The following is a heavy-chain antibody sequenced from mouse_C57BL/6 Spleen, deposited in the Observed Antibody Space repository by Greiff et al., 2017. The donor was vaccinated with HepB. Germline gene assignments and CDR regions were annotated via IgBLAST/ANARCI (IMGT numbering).Heavy chain of an antibody. Sequence: VQLQQPGTELVQPGASVKLSCKASGYTFTSYWMHWVKQRPGQGLEWIGNINPSNGGTNYNEKFKSKATLTVDKSSSTAYMQLSSLTSEASAVYYGASYYVSSYPDWYFDVWGTGTTVTVSS. CDR1: GYTFTSYW. D-gene: IGHD1-1*01. CDR3: ASYYVSSYPDWYFDV. V-gene: IGHV1-53*01. J-gene: IGHJ1*03. CDR2: INPSNGGT.